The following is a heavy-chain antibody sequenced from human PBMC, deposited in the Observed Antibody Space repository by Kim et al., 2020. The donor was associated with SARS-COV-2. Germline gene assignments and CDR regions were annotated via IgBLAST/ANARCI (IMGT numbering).Heavy chain of an antibody. J-gene: IGHJ4*02. CDR2: INQDGSET. V-gene: IGHV3-7*01. Sequence: GGSLRLSCAASGFTFSNYWMSWVRQAPGKGLEWVANINQDGSETYLADSVNGRFTISRDRAKNSLYLQMNSLRAEDMAVYYCARDPTAWDHCGQGTLV. CDR3: ARDPTAWDH. CDR1: GFTFSNYW.